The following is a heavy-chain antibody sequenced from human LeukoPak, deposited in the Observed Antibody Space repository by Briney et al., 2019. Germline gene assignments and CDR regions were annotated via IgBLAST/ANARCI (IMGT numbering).Heavy chain of an antibody. CDR2: ISSSSSTI. Sequence: GGSLRLSCAASGFTFSSYSMNWVRQAPGKGLEWVSYISSSSSTIYYADSVKGRFTISRDNAKNSLYLQMNSLRAEDTAVYYCARDGGTIFGPTSKCAFDIWGQGTMVTVSS. J-gene: IGHJ3*02. CDR1: GFTFSSYS. CDR3: ARDGGTIFGPTSKCAFDI. V-gene: IGHV3-48*01. D-gene: IGHD3-3*01.